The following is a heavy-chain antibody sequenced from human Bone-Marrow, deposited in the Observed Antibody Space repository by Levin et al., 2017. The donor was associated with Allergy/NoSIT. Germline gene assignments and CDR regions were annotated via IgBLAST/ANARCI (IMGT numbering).Heavy chain of an antibody. J-gene: IGHJ4*02. CDR3: ASWAGESKSGLWSGPLDY. Sequence: PGGSLRLSCAASGFTFSSHDMSWVRQVPGKGLQWVSSISSRGDRTFYADSVTGRFTISRDNSRNTLSLQMNSLRAEDMAVYYCASWAGESKSGLWSGPLDYWGQGTLVTVSS. V-gene: IGHV3-23*01. CDR1: GFTFSSHD. CDR2: ISSRGDRT. D-gene: IGHD3-3*01.